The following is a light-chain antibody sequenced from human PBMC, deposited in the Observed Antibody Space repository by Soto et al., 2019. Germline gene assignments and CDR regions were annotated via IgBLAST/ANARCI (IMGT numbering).Light chain of an antibody. Sequence: DIQMTQSPSSLSASVGDRVSITCRASHYIDDYVAWYQQKPGKPPKLLIFGAYILQSGVPSRFGGTGSGTDFNRSISSLQSKDVATSYGEKYSKGTWTFGHGTKV. CDR3: EKYSKGTWT. CDR1: HYIDDY. CDR2: GAY. V-gene: IGKV1-27*01. J-gene: IGKJ1*01.